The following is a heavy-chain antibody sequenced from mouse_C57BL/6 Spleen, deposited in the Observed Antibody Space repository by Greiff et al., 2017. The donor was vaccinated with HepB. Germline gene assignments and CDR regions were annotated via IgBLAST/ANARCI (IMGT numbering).Heavy chain of an antibody. CDR3: TRNDYDGDAWFAY. CDR2: IDPETGGT. V-gene: IGHV1-15*01. J-gene: IGHJ3*01. D-gene: IGHD2-4*01. CDR1: GYTFTDYE. Sequence: QVQLQQSGAELVRPGASVTLSCKASGYTFTDYEMHWVKQTPVHGLEWIGAIDPETGGTAYNQKFQGKAILTADKSSSTAYMELRSLTSEDSAVYYCTRNDYDGDAWFAYWGQGTLVTVSA.